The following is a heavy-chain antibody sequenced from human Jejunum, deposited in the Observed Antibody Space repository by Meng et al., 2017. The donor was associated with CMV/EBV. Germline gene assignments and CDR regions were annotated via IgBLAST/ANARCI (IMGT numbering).Heavy chain of an antibody. CDR1: GYTLTGNY. D-gene: IGHD3-9*01. J-gene: IGHJ4*02. Sequence: SGYTLTGNYIHWVRQAPGQGLEWMGWINPYNGETNSAQKFQDRVTMTRDTSINTAHMELSRLRSDDTAIYYCARHNILTGGRVHDYWDQGTLVTVSS. V-gene: IGHV1-2*02. CDR2: INPYNGET. CDR3: ARHNILTGGRVHDY.